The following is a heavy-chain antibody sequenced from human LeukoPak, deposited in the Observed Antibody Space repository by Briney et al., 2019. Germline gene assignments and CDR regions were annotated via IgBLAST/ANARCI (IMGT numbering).Heavy chain of an antibody. J-gene: IGHJ6*02. CDR2: IYYSGST. CDR3: ARWRRYCSSTSCYTYYYYGMDV. D-gene: IGHD2-2*02. Sequence: SQTLSLTCTVSGGSISSGGYYWSWIRQHPGKGLEWIGYIYYSGSTYYNPSLKSRVTISVDTSKNQFSLKLSSVTAADTAVYYCARWRRYCSSTSCYTYYYYGMDVWGQGTTVTVSS. V-gene: IGHV4-31*03. CDR1: GGSISSGGYY.